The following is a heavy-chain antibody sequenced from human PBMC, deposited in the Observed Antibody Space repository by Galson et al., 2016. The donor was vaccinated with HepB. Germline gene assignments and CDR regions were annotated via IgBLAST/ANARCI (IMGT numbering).Heavy chain of an antibody. CDR1: GSTFINYG. D-gene: IGHD6-19*01. CDR2: ISAYNENK. V-gene: IGHV1-18*01. J-gene: IGHJ4*02. Sequence: QSGAEVKKPGASVKVSCKTSGSTFINYGISWVRQAPGQGLEWMGWISAYNENKNFAQKFQDRVTLTTDTSTRSAYMELRSLTSDDTAVYYCARISDLGPPWLAHFDYWGQGTLVTVSS. CDR3: ARISDLGPPWLAHFDY.